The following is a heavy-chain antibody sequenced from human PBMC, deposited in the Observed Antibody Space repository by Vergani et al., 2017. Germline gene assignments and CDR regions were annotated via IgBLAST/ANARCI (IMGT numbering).Heavy chain of an antibody. Sequence: EVQLVESGGGLVQPGGSLRLSCAASGFTFSSYSMNWVRQAPGKGLGWVSYISSISSTIYYADSVKGRFTLSRDNAKNSLYLQMNSLRAEDTAVYYCARDGRVLRYFDGWRYWGQGTLVTVSS. D-gene: IGHD3-9*01. CDR1: GFTFSSYS. CDR3: ARDGRVLRYFDGWRY. V-gene: IGHV3-48*04. J-gene: IGHJ4*02. CDR2: ISSISSTI.